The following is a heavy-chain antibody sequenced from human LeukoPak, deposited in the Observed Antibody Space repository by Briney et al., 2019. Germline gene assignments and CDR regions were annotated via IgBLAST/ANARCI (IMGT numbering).Heavy chain of an antibody. J-gene: IGHJ6*02. D-gene: IGHD3-22*01. CDR3: AKDLGYYYDSRGYYYVSYYYYYGMDV. V-gene: IGHV3-23*01. Sequence: PGGSLRLSCAASGFTFSSYAMSWVRQAPGKGLEWVSAISGSGGSTYYADSVKGRFTISRDNSKNTLYLQMNSLRAEDTAVYYCAKDLGYYYDSRGYYYVSYYYYYGMDVWGQGTTVTVSS. CDR1: GFTFSSYA. CDR2: ISGSGGST.